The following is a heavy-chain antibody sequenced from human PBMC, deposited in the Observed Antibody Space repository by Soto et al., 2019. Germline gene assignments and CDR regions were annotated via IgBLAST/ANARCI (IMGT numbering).Heavy chain of an antibody. J-gene: IGHJ4*02. D-gene: IGHD3-10*01. CDR3: ARVSGSWFDF. V-gene: IGHV5-10-1*01. CDR2: IDPSDSYT. Sequence: PGASLKLSCQGSGYSFTTYWISWVRQMSGKGLEWMGRIDPSDSYTKYSPSFQGHVTISADKSISTAYLQWSDLKATHTAIYYCARVSGSWFDFWGQGALVTVSS. CDR1: GYSFTTYW.